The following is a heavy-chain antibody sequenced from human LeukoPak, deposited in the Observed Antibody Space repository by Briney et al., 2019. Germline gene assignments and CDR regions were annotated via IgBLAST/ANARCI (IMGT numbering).Heavy chain of an antibody. Sequence: GGSLRLSYAASGFTFSSYGMHWVRQAPGKGLEWVAVIWYDGSNKYYADSVKGRFTISRDNSKNTLYLQMNSLRAEDTAVYYCARGAVGLGSSWYGYWGQGTLVTVSS. D-gene: IGHD6-13*01. CDR2: IWYDGSNK. J-gene: IGHJ4*02. CDR1: GFTFSSYG. CDR3: ARGAVGLGSSWYGY. V-gene: IGHV3-33*01.